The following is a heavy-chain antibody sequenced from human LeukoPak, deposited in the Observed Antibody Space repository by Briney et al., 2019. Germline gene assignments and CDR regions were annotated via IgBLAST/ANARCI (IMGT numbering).Heavy chain of an antibody. D-gene: IGHD6-19*01. CDR2: IYSGGST. CDR3: ARVQWLPDAFDI. V-gene: IGHV3-66*01. J-gene: IGHJ3*02. Sequence: PWGSLRLSCAASGFTVSSNYMSWVRQAPGKGLEWVSVIYSGGSTYYADSVKGRFTISRDNSKNTLYLQMNSLRAEDTAVYYCARVQWLPDAFDIWGQGTMVTVSS. CDR1: GFTVSSNY.